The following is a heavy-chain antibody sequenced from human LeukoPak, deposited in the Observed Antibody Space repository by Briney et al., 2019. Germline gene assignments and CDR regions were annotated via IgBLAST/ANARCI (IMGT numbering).Heavy chain of an antibody. D-gene: IGHD3-22*01. Sequence: GGSLGLSCAACGFAFSTYTMNWARQAPGKGLEWVASINSGGTTTHYAFSVKGRFNISRDNAQNVLYLQMNGLRGDDAALYYCLRGDSRDFWGQGTLVTVSS. V-gene: IGHV3-21*06. CDR2: INSGGTTT. J-gene: IGHJ4*02. CDR1: GFAFSTYT. CDR3: LRGDSRDF.